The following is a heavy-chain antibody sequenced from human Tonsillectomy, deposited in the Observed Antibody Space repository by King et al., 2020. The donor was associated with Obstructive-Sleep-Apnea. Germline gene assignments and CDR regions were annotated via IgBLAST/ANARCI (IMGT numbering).Heavy chain of an antibody. CDR1: GYTFTRYC. V-gene: IGHV1-46*01. CDR3: ARGTGYSSGWYEIGGY. Sequence: VQLVESGAEVKKPGASVKVSCKASGYTFTRYCIHWVRQAPGQGLEWMGIINPSGGSTSYEQKFQGRVTMTRDTSTSTVYMELSSLTSEDTAVYYYARGTGYSSGWYEIGGYWGQGTLVTVSS. J-gene: IGHJ4*02. D-gene: IGHD6-19*01. CDR2: INPSGGST.